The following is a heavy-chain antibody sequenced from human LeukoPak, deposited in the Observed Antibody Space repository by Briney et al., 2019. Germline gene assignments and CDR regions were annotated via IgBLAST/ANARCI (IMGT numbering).Heavy chain of an antibody. Sequence: SETLSLTCIVSGGSISSYYWSWVRQPPGKGLEWTGYIYYSGSTNYNPSLKSRVTISVDTSKNQFSLKLSSVTAAGTAVYYCARRRYSSGWYYFDYWGQGTLVTVSS. J-gene: IGHJ4*02. CDR3: ARRRYSSGWYYFDY. CDR2: IYYSGST. V-gene: IGHV4-59*08. D-gene: IGHD6-19*01. CDR1: GGSISSYY.